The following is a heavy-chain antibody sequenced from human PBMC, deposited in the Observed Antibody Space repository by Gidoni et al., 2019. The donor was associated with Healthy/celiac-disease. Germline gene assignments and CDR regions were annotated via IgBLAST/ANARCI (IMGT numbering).Heavy chain of an antibody. D-gene: IGHD3-22*01. J-gene: IGHJ3*02. CDR2: IYHSGST. CDR3: ARAGFYYYDSSGYYSLSNDAFDI. V-gene: IGHV4-30-2*01. CDR1: GGAISSGGYS. Sequence: QLQLQESGSGRVQPSQTLSLTCAVSGGAISSGGYSWSWIRQPPGKGLEWIGYIYHSGSTYYNPSLKSRVTISVDRSKNQFSLKLSSVTAAYTAVYYCARAGFYYYDSSGYYSLSNDAFDIWGQGTMVTVSS.